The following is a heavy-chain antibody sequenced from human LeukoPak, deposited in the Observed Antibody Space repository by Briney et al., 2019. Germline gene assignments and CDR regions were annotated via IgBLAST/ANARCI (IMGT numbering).Heavy chain of an antibody. J-gene: IGHJ3*02. CDR3: ARNLTMILAKGAFDI. CDR2: IYNSGSI. D-gene: IGHD3-22*01. CDR1: GGSISSSTYY. Sequence: SETLSLTCTVSGGSISSSTYYWGWLRQPPGKGLEWIASIYNSGSISYNPSLKSRVTISLDTSKKQFSLKLSSVTAADTAVYYCARNLTMILAKGAFDIWGQGIMVTVSS. V-gene: IGHV4-39*07.